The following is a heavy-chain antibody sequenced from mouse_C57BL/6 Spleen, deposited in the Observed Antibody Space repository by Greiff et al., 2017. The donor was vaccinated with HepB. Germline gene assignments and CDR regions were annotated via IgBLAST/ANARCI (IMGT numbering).Heavy chain of an antibody. CDR2: INPNNGGT. J-gene: IGHJ2*01. Sequence: VQLQQSGPELVKPGASVKISCKASGYTFTDYYMNWVKQSHGKSLEWIGDINPNNGGTSYNQKFKGKATLTVDKSSSTAYMELRSLTSEDSAVYYCARGLLLRGDYWGQGTTLTVSS. CDR1: GYTFTDYY. CDR3: ARGLLLRGDY. V-gene: IGHV1-26*01. D-gene: IGHD1-1*01.